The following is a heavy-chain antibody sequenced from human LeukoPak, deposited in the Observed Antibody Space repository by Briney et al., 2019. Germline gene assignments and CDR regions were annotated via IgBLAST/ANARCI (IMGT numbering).Heavy chain of an antibody. J-gene: IGHJ4*02. CDR3: ARDPHCGGDCHFDS. Sequence: GGSLRLSCAASGFTFSTYWMYWVRQAPGKGLVWVSRINSDGSSTGYADSVKGRFTISRDNAKNTLYLQMNSLRAEDTAVYYCARDPHCGGDCHFDSWGQGTLVTVSS. CDR1: GFTFSTYW. CDR2: INSDGSST. V-gene: IGHV3-74*01. D-gene: IGHD2-21*02.